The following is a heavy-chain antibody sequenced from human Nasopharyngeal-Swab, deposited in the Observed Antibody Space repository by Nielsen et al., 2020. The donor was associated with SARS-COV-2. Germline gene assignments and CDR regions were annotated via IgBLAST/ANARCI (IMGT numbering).Heavy chain of an antibody. D-gene: IGHD3-22*01. CDR3: ARYDDYYDSSGYAY. CDR1: GFTFSSYA. CDR2: ISGSGGST. V-gene: IGHV3-23*01. J-gene: IGHJ4*02. Sequence: GESLKISCTASGFTFSSYAMSWVRQAPGKGLEWVSEISGSGGSTYYAESVKGRFTISRDNSKNTLYLQMSSLRAEDTAVYYCARYDDYYDSSGYAYWGQGTLVTVSS.